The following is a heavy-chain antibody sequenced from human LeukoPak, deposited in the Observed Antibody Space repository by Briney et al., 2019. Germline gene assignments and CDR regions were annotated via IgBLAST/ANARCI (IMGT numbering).Heavy chain of an antibody. J-gene: IGHJ4*02. CDR3: AREYSSSNFDY. V-gene: IGHV1-2*02. Sequence: ASVKVSCKASGYTFTGYYLHWVRQAPGQGLEWMGWISPNSGGIHYAQKFQGRVTMTRDTSINTAYMELSRLRSDDTAVYYCAREYSSSNFDYWGQGTLVTVSS. D-gene: IGHD6-6*01. CDR1: GYTFTGYY. CDR2: ISPNSGGI.